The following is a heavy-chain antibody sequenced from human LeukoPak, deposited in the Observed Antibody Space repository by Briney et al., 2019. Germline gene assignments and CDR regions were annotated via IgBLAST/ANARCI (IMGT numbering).Heavy chain of an antibody. CDR1: GGSFSSYY. J-gene: IGHJ6*03. D-gene: IGHD2-2*01. CDR2: IYYSGST. CDR3: ARGAYCSSTSCYPWENDYYYMDV. Sequence: SETLSLTCTVSGGSFSSYYWSWIRQPPGKGLEWIGYIYYSGSTKYNPSLKSRVTISVDTSKNQFSLKLSSVTAADTAVYYCARGAYCSSTSCYPWENDYYYMDVWGKGTTVTVSS. V-gene: IGHV4-59*01.